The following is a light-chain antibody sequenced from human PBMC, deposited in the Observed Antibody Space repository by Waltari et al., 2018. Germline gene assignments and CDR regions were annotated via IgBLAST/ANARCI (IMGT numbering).Light chain of an antibody. J-gene: IGLJ3*02. CDR1: ALANEY. V-gene: IGLV3-25*03. Sequence: SYELTQPTSVSVSPGQTARITCSGSALANEYAFWYQQKPGQAPVLVIYRDRERPSGIPERFSGSNSGITVTLTISGVQAEDEADYYCQSADTRSSFWVFGGGTKLTVV. CDR2: RDR. CDR3: QSADTRSSFWV.